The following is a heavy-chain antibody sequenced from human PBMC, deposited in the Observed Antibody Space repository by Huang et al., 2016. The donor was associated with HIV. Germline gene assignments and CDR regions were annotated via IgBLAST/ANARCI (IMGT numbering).Heavy chain of an antibody. J-gene: IGHJ4*02. V-gene: IGHV4-39*01. CDR2: VYQSGST. Sequence: QLQLQESGPGQVKPSETLSLTCTVSGDFINSTNYYWGWIRQSPGKGLEWVGSVYQSGSTNYNPSLKSRVTLSVDTSRNQFSLRLNSVTAADTAVYYCASQHIGAAATWFWGRGTQVAVSS. CDR1: GDFINSTNYY. CDR3: ASQHIGAAATWF. D-gene: IGHD6-13*01.